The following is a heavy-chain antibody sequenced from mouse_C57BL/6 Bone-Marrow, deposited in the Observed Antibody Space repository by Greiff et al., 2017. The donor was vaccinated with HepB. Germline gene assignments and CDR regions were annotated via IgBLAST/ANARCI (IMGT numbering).Heavy chain of an antibody. CDR1: GYSITSGYY. D-gene: IGHD2-2*01. Sequence: EVKLQESGPGLVKPSQSLSLTCSVTGYSITSGYYWNWIRQFPGNKLEWMGYISYDGSNNYNPSLKNRISITRDTSKNQFFLKLNSVTTEDTATYYCAREEEYGYGVYYYALDYWGQGTSVTVSS. V-gene: IGHV3-6*01. CDR2: ISYDGSN. J-gene: IGHJ4*01. CDR3: AREEEYGYGVYYYALDY.